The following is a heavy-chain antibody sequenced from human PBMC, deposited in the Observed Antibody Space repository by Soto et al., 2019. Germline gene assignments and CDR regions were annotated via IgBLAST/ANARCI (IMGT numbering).Heavy chain of an antibody. V-gene: IGHV1-3*01. CDR3: ARAPYLYCSGGSCYCDY. D-gene: IGHD2-15*01. CDR1: GYTFTSYA. CDR2: INAGNGNT. J-gene: IGHJ4*02. Sequence: ASVKVSCKASGYTFTSYAMHWVRQAPGQRLEWMGWINAGNGNTKYSQKFQGRVTITRDTSASTAYMELSSLRSEDTAVYYCARAPYLYCSGGSCYCDYWGQGTLVTVSS.